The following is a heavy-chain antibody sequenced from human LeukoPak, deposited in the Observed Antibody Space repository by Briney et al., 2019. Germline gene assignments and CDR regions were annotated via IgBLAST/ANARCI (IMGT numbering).Heavy chain of an antibody. J-gene: IGHJ6*03. CDR2: IYYSGST. Sequence: SETLSLTCTVSGGSISSSSYYWGWIRQPPGKGLEWIGSIYYSGSTYYSPSLKSRVTISVDTSKNQFSLKLSSVTAADTAVYYCARMDYMDVWGKGTTVTVSS. V-gene: IGHV4-39*07. D-gene: IGHD5-24*01. CDR3: ARMDYMDV. CDR1: GGSISSSSYY.